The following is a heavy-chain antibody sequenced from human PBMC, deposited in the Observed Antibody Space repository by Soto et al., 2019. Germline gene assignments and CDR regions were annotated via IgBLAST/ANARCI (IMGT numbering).Heavy chain of an antibody. CDR1: GGTFSSYA. CDR3: ERVPHCIGGSGYSVYYDYWMDV. D-gene: IGHD2-15*01. Sequence: SVQVSCTASGGTFSSYAISWVRQDHGQGLEWMGGIIPIFGTANYAQKFQGRVTITADESTSTAYMELSSLRSEDTAVYYCERVPHCIGGSGYSVYYDYWMDVG. CDR2: IIPIFGTA. J-gene: IGHJ6*01. V-gene: IGHV1-69*01.